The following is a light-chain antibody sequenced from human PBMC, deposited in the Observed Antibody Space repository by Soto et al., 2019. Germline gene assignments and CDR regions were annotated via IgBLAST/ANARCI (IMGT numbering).Light chain of an antibody. Sequence: EIVLTQSPGTLSLSPGERATLSCRASQSVINNFLAWYQQKPGQAPRLLIYGASSRATGIPDRFSGSGSGTDFTLTISRPEPEDFAVYYCQQYGSAPDTLGQGTKLEIK. V-gene: IGKV3-20*01. CDR2: GAS. CDR1: QSVINNF. CDR3: QQYGSAPDT. J-gene: IGKJ2*01.